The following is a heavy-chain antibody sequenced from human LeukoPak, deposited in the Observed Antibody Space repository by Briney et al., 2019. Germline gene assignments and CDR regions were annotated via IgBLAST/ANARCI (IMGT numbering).Heavy chain of an antibody. Sequence: GESLKISCKGSGYTVTSYWIGWVRQMPGKGLEWMGFVYPADSDIRYSPSFRGQVTISADKSIGTAYLQWSSLKASDTAMYYCARLRAMVVAATPFDYWGQGTLVTVSS. CDR3: ARLRAMVVAATPFDY. J-gene: IGHJ4*02. CDR1: GYTVTSYW. CDR2: VYPADSDI. D-gene: IGHD2-15*01. V-gene: IGHV5-51*01.